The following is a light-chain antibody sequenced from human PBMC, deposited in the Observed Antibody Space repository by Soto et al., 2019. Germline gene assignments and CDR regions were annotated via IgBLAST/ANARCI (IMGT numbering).Light chain of an antibody. CDR2: EVT. CDR1: SSDIGNYNY. Sequence: SALTQPASVSGSPGQSIPISCTGTSSDIGNYNYVSWYQQHPGKAPKLIIYEVTNRPSGVSDRFSGSKSGNTASLTISGLQAEDEADYHCSSYIRSSSSWVFGGGTKLTVL. J-gene: IGLJ3*02. V-gene: IGLV2-14*01. CDR3: SSYIRSSSSWV.